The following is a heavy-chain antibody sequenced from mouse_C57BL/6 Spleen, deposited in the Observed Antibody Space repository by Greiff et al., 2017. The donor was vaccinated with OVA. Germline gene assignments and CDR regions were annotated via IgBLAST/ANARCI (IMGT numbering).Heavy chain of an antibody. J-gene: IGHJ1*03. CDR2: INPGSGGT. V-gene: IGHV1-54*01. D-gene: IGHD1-1*01. CDR3: AIMTTDRYFDV. CDR1: GYAFTNYL. Sequence: VKLQESGAELVRPGTSVKVSCKASGYAFTNYLIEWVKQRPGQGLEWIGVINPGSGGTNYNEKFKGKATLTADKSSSTAYMQLSSLTSEDSAVYFCAIMTTDRYFDVWGTGTTVTVSS.